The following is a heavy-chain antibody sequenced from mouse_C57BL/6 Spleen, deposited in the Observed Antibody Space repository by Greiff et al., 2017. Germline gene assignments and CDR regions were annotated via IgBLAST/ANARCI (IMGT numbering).Heavy chain of an antibody. CDR3: ARGTAQGGFDY. CDR2: INYDGSST. V-gene: IGHV5-16*01. Sequence: DVTLVASEGGLVQPGSSMKLSCTASGFPFCDYYMAWVRQVPEKGLEWVANINYDGSSTYYLDSLKSRFIISRDNAKNNLYLQMSSLKSEDTATYYCARGTAQGGFDYWGQGTTLTVSS. D-gene: IGHD3-2*02. CDR1: GFPFCDYY. J-gene: IGHJ2*01.